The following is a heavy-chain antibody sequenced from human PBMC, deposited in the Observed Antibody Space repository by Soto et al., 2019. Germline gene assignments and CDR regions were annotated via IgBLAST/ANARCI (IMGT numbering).Heavy chain of an antibody. CDR1: GDSISRYY. D-gene: IGHD1-26*01. CDR3: ARHLIVGSATSKFYFGMDV. J-gene: IGHJ6*02. CDR2: MYHSGSA. V-gene: IGHV4-59*08. Sequence: QVQLQESGPGLVKPSETLSLTCTVSGDSISRYYWSWIRQPPGKELEWIGYMYHSGSANYNPSLKIRVTMAGDTSKNQFSLNLNSVTAADTAVYYCARHLIVGSATSKFYFGMDVWGQGTTVTVSS.